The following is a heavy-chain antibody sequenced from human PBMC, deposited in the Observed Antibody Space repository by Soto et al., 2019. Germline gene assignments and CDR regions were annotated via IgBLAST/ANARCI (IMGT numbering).Heavy chain of an antibody. V-gene: IGHV3-23*01. Sequence: GGSLRLSCAASGFTFSSYAMNWVRQAPGKGLEWVSAISGSAATTHFADSVKGRFTISRDNSKNTLYLQMNSLRAEDTAVYYCARDRPDIVGATDYYYYGMDVWGQGTTVTVSS. D-gene: IGHD1-26*01. CDR1: GFTFSSYA. CDR3: ARDRPDIVGATDYYYYGMDV. J-gene: IGHJ6*02. CDR2: ISGSAATT.